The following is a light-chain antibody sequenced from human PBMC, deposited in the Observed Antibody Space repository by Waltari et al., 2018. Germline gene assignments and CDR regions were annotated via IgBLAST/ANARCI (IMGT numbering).Light chain of an antibody. CDR3: QQSHSAPWT. V-gene: IGKV1-39*01. CDR2: AAS. CDR1: QRIVIY. J-gene: IGKJ1*01. Sequence: DIQMPQSPSSLSASVGDRITLTCPASQRIVIYVNWSQQKVGQAPKLLIYAASFLQSGVPSRFSGSGSETDFTLTISSLQPEDFATYCCQQSHSAPWTFGQGTKVEIK.